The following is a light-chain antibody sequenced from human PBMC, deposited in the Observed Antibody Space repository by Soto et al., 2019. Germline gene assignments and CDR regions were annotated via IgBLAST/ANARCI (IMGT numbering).Light chain of an antibody. Sequence: ERVPAQSPATLAVLPLDVDGLXWRASQSVSTNLVRYQHKPGQATRLLIYGASTRATGVPDRFSGSGSGTDFTLTISRLEPGDFAVYYCQQYGTSPRTFGQGTKV. CDR1: QSVSTN. CDR2: GAS. J-gene: IGKJ1*01. CDR3: QQYGTSPRT. V-gene: IGKV3-20*01.